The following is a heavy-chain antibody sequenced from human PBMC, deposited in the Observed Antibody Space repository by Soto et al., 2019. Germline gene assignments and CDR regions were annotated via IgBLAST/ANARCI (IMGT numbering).Heavy chain of an antibody. Sequence: AASVKVSCKASGYTFTSYDINWVRQATGQGLEWMGWISAYSGNTNYAQKIQGRVTMTTDTSTSTAYMELRSLRSDDTAVYYCARQQWLYYYYGMDVWGQGTTVTVSS. CDR2: ISAYSGNT. J-gene: IGHJ6*02. CDR3: ARQQWLYYYYGMDV. V-gene: IGHV1-18*01. CDR1: GYTFTSYD. D-gene: IGHD6-19*01.